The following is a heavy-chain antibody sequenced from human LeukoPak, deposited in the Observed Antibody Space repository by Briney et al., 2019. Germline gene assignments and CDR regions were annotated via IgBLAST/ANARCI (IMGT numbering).Heavy chain of an antibody. D-gene: IGHD2-2*02. V-gene: IGHV3-30*18. CDR2: ISYDGSNK. CDR3: AKDLDTSGAY. Sequence: PGGSLRLSCAASGFTFSSYGMHWVRQAPGKGLEWVAVISYDGSNKYYADSVKGRFTISRDNSKNTLYLQMNSLRAEDTAVYYCAKDLDTSGAYWGQGTLVTVSS. CDR1: GFTFSSYG. J-gene: IGHJ4*02.